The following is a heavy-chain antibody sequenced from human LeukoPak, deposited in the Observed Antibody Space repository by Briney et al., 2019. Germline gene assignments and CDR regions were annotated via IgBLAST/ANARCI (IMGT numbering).Heavy chain of an antibody. J-gene: IGHJ2*01. Sequence: GESLKSSCKGSAYRFTSDWIAWVRQMPGKGLEWMGIIYPVDSSTRYSPSFQGQVTISADKSTNTAYLQWSSLKASDTATYYCARSIDYDVYWYFDLWGRGTLVTVSS. D-gene: IGHD4-17*01. CDR1: AYRFTSDW. CDR2: IYPVDSST. CDR3: ARSIDYDVYWYFDL. V-gene: IGHV5-51*01.